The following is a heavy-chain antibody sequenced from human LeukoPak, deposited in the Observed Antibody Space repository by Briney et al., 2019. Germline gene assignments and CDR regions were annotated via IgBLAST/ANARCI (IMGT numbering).Heavy chain of an antibody. V-gene: IGHV1-8*01. CDR3: ARAYDFWSGSYGMDV. D-gene: IGHD3-3*01. Sequence: ASVKLCCKASGYSFTSYDINLVRQATGPGLEWMGWMNPNSGNTGYAQKFQGRVTITRNTSISTAYMELSSLRSEDTAVYYCARAYDFWSGSYGMDVWGQGTTVTVSS. CDR1: GYSFTSYD. J-gene: IGHJ6*02. CDR2: MNPNSGNT.